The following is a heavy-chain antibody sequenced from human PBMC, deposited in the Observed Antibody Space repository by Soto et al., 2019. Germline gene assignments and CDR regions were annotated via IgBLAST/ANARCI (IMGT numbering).Heavy chain of an antibody. CDR3: AQWGRAFDI. CDR1: GFSLRSTGEG. V-gene: IGHV2-5*02. Sequence: QITLKESGPTLVKPTQTLTLTCTFSGFSLRSTGEGVGWIRQPPGKALEWLALIYWDDDKRYSPSLRSRLTITKDTPKNQVVLTMTKMNPADTGIYYCAQWGRAFDIWGQGTMVTVSS. D-gene: IGHD3-16*01. J-gene: IGHJ3*02. CDR2: IYWDDDK.